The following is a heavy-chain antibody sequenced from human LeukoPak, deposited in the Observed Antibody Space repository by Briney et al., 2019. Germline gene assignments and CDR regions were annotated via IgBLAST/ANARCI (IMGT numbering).Heavy chain of an antibody. Sequence: ASVKVSCKAAGYTVTGYYMHWVRQAPGPGLEWRGWINPNSGGTNYAQKFQGRVTMTRDTSISTAYRELSRLRSDDTAVYYCARDLAGMDVWGKGTTVTVSS. CDR3: ARDLAGMDV. V-gene: IGHV1-2*02. J-gene: IGHJ6*03. CDR1: GYTVTGYY. CDR2: INPNSGGT.